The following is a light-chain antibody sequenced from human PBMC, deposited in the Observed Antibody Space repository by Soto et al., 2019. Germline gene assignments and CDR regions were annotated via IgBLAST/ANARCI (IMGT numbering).Light chain of an antibody. J-gene: IGKJ5*01. CDR3: QHYDYSPIT. Sequence: EIVLTQSPGTLSLSPGERATLSCRASQSLSSSYLAWYQQKPGQAPRPLIYGASSRATGIPDRFSGSGSGTDFTLTISRLEPEDFAVYYCQHYDYSPITFGQGTRLEIK. V-gene: IGKV3-20*01. CDR1: QSLSSSY. CDR2: GAS.